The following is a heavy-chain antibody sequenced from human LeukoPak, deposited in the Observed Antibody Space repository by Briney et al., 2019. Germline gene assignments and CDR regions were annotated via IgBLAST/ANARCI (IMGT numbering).Heavy chain of an antibody. CDR3: ASGVVTADVFDY. D-gene: IGHD2-2*01. CDR2: IYYSGST. CDR1: GGSISSYY. J-gene: IGHJ4*02. V-gene: IGHV4-59*01. Sequence: SETLSLTCTVSGGSISSYYWSWIRQPPGKGLEWIGYIYYSGSTNYNPSLKSRVTISVDTSKNQFSLKLSSVTAADTAVYYCASGVVTADVFDYWGQGTLVTVSS.